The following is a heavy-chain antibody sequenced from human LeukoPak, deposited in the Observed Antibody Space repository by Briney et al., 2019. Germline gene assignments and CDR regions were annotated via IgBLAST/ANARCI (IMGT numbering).Heavy chain of an antibody. J-gene: IGHJ4*02. Sequence: GGSLRLSCAASGFTFSSYAMHWVRQAPGKGLEWVAVISYDGSNKYYADSVKGRFTISRDNSKNTLYLQMNSLRAEDTAVYYCASLSGTTSLNFDYWGQGTLVTVSS. CDR1: GFTFSSYA. V-gene: IGHV3-30-3*01. CDR2: ISYDGSNK. CDR3: ASLSGTTSLNFDY. D-gene: IGHD1-26*01.